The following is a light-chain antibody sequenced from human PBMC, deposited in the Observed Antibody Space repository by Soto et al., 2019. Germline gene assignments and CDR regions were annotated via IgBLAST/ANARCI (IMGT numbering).Light chain of an antibody. J-gene: IGLJ2*01. Sequence: QSALTQPASVSGSPGQSITISCTGTSSDVGGYNYVSWYQQHPGKAPKLMIYDVSNRPSGVSNRFSGSKSGNTASLTICGLRAGDEADYYCSSYTSSSTLVVFGGGTKLTVL. V-gene: IGLV2-14*01. CDR1: SSDVGGYNY. CDR3: SSYTSSSTLVV. CDR2: DVS.